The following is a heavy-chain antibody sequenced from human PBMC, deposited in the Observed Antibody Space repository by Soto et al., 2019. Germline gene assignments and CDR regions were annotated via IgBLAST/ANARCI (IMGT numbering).Heavy chain of an antibody. Sequence: KFQGRVTMTRDTSISTSYMELSSLRSDDTAVYYCARVRIQLWHDAFDIWGQGTMVTVS. D-gene: IGHD5-18*01. CDR3: ARVRIQLWHDAFDI. V-gene: IGHV1-2*02. J-gene: IGHJ3*02.